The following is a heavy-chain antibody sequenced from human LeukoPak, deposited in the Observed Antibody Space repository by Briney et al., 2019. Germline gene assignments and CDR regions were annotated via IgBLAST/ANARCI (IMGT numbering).Heavy chain of an antibody. CDR1: GFTFSSYE. Sequence: GGSLRLSCAASGFTFSSYEMNWVRRAPGKGLEWVSYISSSGSTIYYADSVKGRFTISRDNAKNSLYLQMNSLRAEDTAIYYCAELGITMIGGVWGKGTTVTISS. CDR3: AELGITMIGGV. J-gene: IGHJ6*04. CDR2: ISSSGSTI. D-gene: IGHD3-10*02. V-gene: IGHV3-48*03.